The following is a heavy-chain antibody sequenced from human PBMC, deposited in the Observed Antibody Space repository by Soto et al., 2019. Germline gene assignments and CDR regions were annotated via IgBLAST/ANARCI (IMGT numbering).Heavy chain of an antibody. Sequence: QVQLVQSGAEVKKPGASVKVSCKASGYTFTSYDINWVRQATGQGLEWMGWMNPNSGNTGSAQKFQGRVTMTRNTSISTAYMERSSLRSEDTAVYYCARGPHYYGSGSRSYWFDPWGQGTLVTVSS. CDR2: MNPNSGNT. D-gene: IGHD3-10*01. CDR3: ARGPHYYGSGSRSYWFDP. J-gene: IGHJ5*02. V-gene: IGHV1-8*01. CDR1: GYTFTSYD.